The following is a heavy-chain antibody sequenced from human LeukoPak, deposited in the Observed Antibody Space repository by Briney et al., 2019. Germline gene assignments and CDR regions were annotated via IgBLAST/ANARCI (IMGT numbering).Heavy chain of an antibody. J-gene: IGHJ6*02. V-gene: IGHV3-53*04. CDR3: ARDGRSTGIAMYYYGMDV. Sequence: PGGSLRLSCAASGFTFSSYAMSWVRQAPGKGLEWVSVIYSGGSTYYADSVKGRFTIPRHNSKNTLYLQMNSLRAEDTAMYYCARDGRSTGIAMYYYGMDVWGQGTTVTVSS. D-gene: IGHD6-13*01. CDR2: IYSGGST. CDR1: GFTFSSYA.